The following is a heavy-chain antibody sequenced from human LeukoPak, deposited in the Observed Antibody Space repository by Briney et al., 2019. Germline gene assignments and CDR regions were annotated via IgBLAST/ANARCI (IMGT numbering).Heavy chain of an antibody. CDR2: INHSGTT. CDR3: ARGGYYDSSGYFKGGD. V-gene: IGHV4-34*01. CDR1: GGSFSDYS. D-gene: IGHD3-22*01. Sequence: PSETLSLTCAVYGGSFSDYSWTWIRQPPGKGLEWIGEINHSGTTNCNPSLKSRCSISVDTSKNQFSLNSSSVTAADTAVFYCARGGYYDSSGYFKGGDWGQGTLVTVSS. J-gene: IGHJ4*02.